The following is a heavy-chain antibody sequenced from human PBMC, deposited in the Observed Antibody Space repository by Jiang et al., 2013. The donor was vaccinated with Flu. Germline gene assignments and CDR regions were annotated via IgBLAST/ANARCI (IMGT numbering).Heavy chain of an antibody. J-gene: IGHJ3*01. V-gene: IGHV3-33*06. CDR2: LXYDGRTK. Sequence: VQLLESGGGVIQPGTSLRLSCAISGFTFNSCGMQWVRQAPGKGLEWVAVLXYDGRTKYYGDSVKGHPPSPETIPKNMLYLQMDSLRVDDTAVYYCAKDLGDGSSSRNDAF. CDR1: GFTFNSCG. D-gene: IGHD6-6*01. CDR3: AKDLGDGSSSRNDAF.